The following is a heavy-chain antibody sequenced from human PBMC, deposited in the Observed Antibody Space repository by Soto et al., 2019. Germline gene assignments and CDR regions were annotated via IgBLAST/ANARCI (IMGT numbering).Heavy chain of an antibody. Sequence: SETLSLTCIVSGDPLSFGGYYWTWIRQHPGTGLEWMGYIYHTGKTYYNPSLESRLSMSVDMSKNQFSLKLTSVTAADTAVYYCARDGSSTANWIDPWGQGTLVTVSS. J-gene: IGHJ5*02. CDR1: GDPLSFGGYY. CDR2: IYHTGKT. V-gene: IGHV4-31*03. CDR3: ARDGSSTANWIDP. D-gene: IGHD2-2*01.